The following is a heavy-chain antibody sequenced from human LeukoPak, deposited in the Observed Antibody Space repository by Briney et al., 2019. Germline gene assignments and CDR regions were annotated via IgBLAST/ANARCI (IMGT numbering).Heavy chain of an antibody. Sequence: ASVKVSCKASGYTFTGYYMHGVRQAPGQGLEWMGWINPNSGGTNYAQKFQGRVTMTRDTSISTAYMELSRLRSDDTAVYYCARGGSSSWQEFFYYYYGMDVWGQGTTVTVSS. CDR1: GYTFTGYY. CDR3: ARGGSSSWQEFFYYYYGMDV. J-gene: IGHJ6*02. V-gene: IGHV1-2*02. D-gene: IGHD6-13*01. CDR2: INPNSGGT.